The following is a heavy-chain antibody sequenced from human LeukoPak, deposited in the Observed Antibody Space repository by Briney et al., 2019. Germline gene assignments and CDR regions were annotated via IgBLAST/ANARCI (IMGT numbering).Heavy chain of an antibody. CDR2: IYYSGST. V-gene: IGHV4-39*01. CDR3: ARQTRIRGGSCFDY. D-gene: IGHD2-15*01. CDR1: GGSISSSSYY. Sequence: SETLSLTCTVSGGSISSSSYYWGWIRQPPGKGLEWIGSIYYSGSTYYNPSLKSRVTISVDTSKNQFSLKLSSVTAADTAVYYCARQTRIRGGSCFDYWGQGTLVIVSS. J-gene: IGHJ4*02.